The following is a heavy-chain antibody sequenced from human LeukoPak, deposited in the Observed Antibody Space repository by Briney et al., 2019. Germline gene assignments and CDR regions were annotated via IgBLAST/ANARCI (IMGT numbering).Heavy chain of an antibody. V-gene: IGHV4-39*01. D-gene: IGHD3-22*01. CDR1: GGSISSSSYY. Sequence: SETLSLTCTVSGGSISSSSYYWGWIRQPPGTGLEWIGSIYYSGSTYYNPSLKSRVTISVDTSKNQFSLKLSSVTAADTAVYYCARPDSSGYYSSFDYWGQGTLVTVSS. CDR3: ARPDSSGYYSSFDY. J-gene: IGHJ4*02. CDR2: IYYSGST.